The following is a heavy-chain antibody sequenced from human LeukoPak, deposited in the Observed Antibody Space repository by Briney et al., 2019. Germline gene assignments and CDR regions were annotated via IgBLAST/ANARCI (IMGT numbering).Heavy chain of an antibody. V-gene: IGHV1-24*01. Sequence: ASVKVSCKVSGYTLTELSMHWVRQAPGKGLEWMGGFDPEDGETIYAQKFQGRVTMTEDTSTDTAYMELSSLRSEDTAVYYCATLAPVGHAFDIWGQGTMVTVSS. CDR1: GYTLTELS. CDR2: FDPEDGET. CDR3: ATLAPVGHAFDI. J-gene: IGHJ3*02.